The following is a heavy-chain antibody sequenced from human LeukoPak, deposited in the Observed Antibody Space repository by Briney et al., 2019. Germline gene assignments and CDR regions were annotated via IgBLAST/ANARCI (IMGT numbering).Heavy chain of an antibody. CDR2: ISGDGATT. J-gene: IGHJ4*02. V-gene: IGHV3-43*02. CDR3: AKDYY. CDR1: GFTFDDYP. Sequence: PGGSLRLSCAASGFTFDDYPMHWVRQVPGKGLEWVSLISGDGATTYYADSFKGRFTISRDNSKNSLFLQMNSLRTEDTALYYCAKDYYWGQGTLVTVSS.